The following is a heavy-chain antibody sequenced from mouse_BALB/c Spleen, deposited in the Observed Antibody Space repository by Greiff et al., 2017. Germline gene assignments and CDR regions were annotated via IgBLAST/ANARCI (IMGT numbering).Heavy chain of an antibody. CDR2: IWGDGST. Sequence: VQGVESGPGLVAPSQSLSITCTVSGFSLTGYGVNWVRQPPGKGLEWLGMIWGDGSTDYNSALKSRLSISKDNSKSQVFLKMNSLQTDDTARYYCARVAYYYGSSSYYAMDYWGQGTSVTVSS. J-gene: IGHJ4*01. V-gene: IGHV2-6-7*01. D-gene: IGHD1-1*01. CDR1: GFSLTGYG. CDR3: ARVAYYYGSSSYYAMDY.